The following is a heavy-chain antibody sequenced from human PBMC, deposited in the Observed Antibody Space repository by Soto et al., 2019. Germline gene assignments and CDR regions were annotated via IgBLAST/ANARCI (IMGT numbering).Heavy chain of an antibody. V-gene: IGHV3-30*18. Sequence: QVQLVESGGGVVQPGRSLRLSCAASGFTFSSYGMHWVRQAPGKGLEWVAVISYDGSNKYYADSVKGRFTISRDNSKTTLYLQMNSLRAEDTAVYYCAKARAIYDAFDIWGQGTMVTVSS. CDR3: AKARAIYDAFDI. CDR2: ISYDGSNK. CDR1: GFTFSSYG. D-gene: IGHD3-3*02. J-gene: IGHJ3*02.